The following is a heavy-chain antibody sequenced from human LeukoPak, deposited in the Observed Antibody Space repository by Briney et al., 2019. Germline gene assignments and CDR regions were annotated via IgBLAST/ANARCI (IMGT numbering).Heavy chain of an antibody. Sequence: SETLSLTCTVSGGSISYYYWSWIRQPPGKGLQWIGYVYYSGSTNYNPSLKSRVTISVDTSKNQFSLKLNSVTPADTAVYYCASGTKPRNYYYYYMDVWGKGTTVTVSS. CDR3: ASGTKPRNYYYYYMDV. V-gene: IGHV4-59*01. J-gene: IGHJ6*03. D-gene: IGHD2-8*01. CDR1: GGSISYYY. CDR2: VYYSGST.